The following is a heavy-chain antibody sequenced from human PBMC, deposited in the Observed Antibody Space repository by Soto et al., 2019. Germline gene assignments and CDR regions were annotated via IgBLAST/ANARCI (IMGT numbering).Heavy chain of an antibody. CDR2: INPRGAST. CDR3: TIGVSISSPYASDM. Sequence: QVQLVQSGAEVKKSGASVKVSCKASGYTFANHYIHWVRQAPGQGLEWIGIINPRGASTSYAQKFQGRVTMTRDTSTSTVYMELGSLSSEDSAVYYCTIGVSISSPYASDMGGQGALVTVSS. CDR1: GYTFANHY. D-gene: IGHD3-10*01. V-gene: IGHV1-46*03. J-gene: IGHJ3*02.